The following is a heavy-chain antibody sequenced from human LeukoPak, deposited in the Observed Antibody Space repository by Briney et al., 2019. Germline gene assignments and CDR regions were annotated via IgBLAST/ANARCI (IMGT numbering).Heavy chain of an antibody. V-gene: IGHV4-39*01. Sequence: SETLSLTCTVSGASISSSSYYWGWICQRPGKGLEWTGSIYYSGSTYYNPSLKSRVTISVDTSKNQFSLKLSSVTAADTAMYYCARHSRHCSGGSCYSYDYWGQGTLVTVSS. D-gene: IGHD2-15*01. J-gene: IGHJ4*02. CDR3: ARHSRHCSGGSCYSYDY. CDR2: IYYSGST. CDR1: GASISSSSYY.